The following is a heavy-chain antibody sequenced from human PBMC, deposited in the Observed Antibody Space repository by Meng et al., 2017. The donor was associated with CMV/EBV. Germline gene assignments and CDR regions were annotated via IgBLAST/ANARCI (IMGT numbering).Heavy chain of an antibody. CDR3: TRQSVYGWFDR. CDR2: ISYSGST. Sequence: SETLSLTCTVSGGSINSNNYYWGWIRQPPGKGLEWIGSISYSGSTYYNPSLKSLVTISVDTSKNQYSLKLSSVTAADTAVHFCTRQSVYGWFDRWGQGTLVTVSS. CDR1: GGSINSNNYY. J-gene: IGHJ5*02. D-gene: IGHD1-14*01. V-gene: IGHV4-39*01.